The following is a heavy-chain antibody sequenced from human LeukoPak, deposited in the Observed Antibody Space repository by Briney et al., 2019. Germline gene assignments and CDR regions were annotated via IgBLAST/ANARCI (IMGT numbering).Heavy chain of an antibody. J-gene: IGHJ4*02. D-gene: IGHD1-26*01. CDR2: INPNSGGT. V-gene: IGHV1-2*02. Sequence: ASVKVSCKASGYTFTGYYMHWVRQAPGQGLEWMGWINPNSGGTNYAQKFQGRVTMTRDTSISTAYMELSRLRSDDTAVYYCAREWYSGSYYPFDYWGQGTLVTVSS. CDR3: AREWYSGSYYPFDY. CDR1: GYTFTGYY.